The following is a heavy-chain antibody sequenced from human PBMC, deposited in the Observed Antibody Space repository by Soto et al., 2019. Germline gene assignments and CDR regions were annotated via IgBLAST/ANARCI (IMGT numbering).Heavy chain of an antibody. CDR2: FDPKDGET. Sequence: QVHLVQSGAEVKKPGASVKVSCTISGYTLTELSMHWVRQAPGKGLEWIGGFDPKDGETIYAQKFQGRVTMTEDTSTDTAYMELSSLRSEDTALYYFATDPNRLDYDMFPRGFEPWGQGTLVTVSS. CDR1: GYTLTELS. J-gene: IGHJ5*02. V-gene: IGHV1-24*01. D-gene: IGHD3-9*01. CDR3: ATDPNRLDYDMFPRGFEP.